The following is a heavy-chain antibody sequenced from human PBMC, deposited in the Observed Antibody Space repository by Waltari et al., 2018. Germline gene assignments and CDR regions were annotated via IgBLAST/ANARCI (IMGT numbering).Heavy chain of an antibody. Sequence: QVQLVESGGGVVQPGGSLRLSCAASGFTFSSYGMHWFRQAPGKGLEWVAFIRYDGSNKYYADSVKGRFTISRDNSKNTLYLQMNSLRAEDTAVYYCAKENDFGAFDIWGQGTMVTVSS. CDR2: IRYDGSNK. CDR3: AKENDFGAFDI. J-gene: IGHJ3*02. V-gene: IGHV3-30*02. CDR1: GFTFSSYG. D-gene: IGHD3-3*01.